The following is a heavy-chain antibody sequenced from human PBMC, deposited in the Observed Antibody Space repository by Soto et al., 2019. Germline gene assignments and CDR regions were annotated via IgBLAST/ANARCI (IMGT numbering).Heavy chain of an antibody. CDR1: AGSIAIYY. CDR2: IFSNGNT. D-gene: IGHD3-10*01. J-gene: IGHJ6*02. V-gene: IGHV4-59*01. CDR3: ARLYYVSWRPLMDV. Sequence: SQSRSLTCPVSAGSIAIYYLTCARQSPGKGLEWIGYIFSNGNTNYNPSLKSRAPISGDTPKNQFSLKVGSVNAEDTAVYSCARLYYVSWRPLMDVWGQGTTVTVSS.